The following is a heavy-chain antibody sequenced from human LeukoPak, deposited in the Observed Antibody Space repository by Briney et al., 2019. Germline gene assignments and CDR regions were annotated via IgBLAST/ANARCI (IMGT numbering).Heavy chain of an antibody. CDR2: INPNSGT. CDR1: GYTFSGYY. Sequence: ASVKVSCKASGYTFSGYYIHWVRQGPGQGLEWMGWINPNSGTNYAQNFQGRVTMTRDTSISTAYMELGRLTSDDTAVYYCAREEQHQRGRHFEYWGQGTLVTVSS. D-gene: IGHD6-13*01. V-gene: IGHV1-2*02. J-gene: IGHJ4*02. CDR3: AREEQHQRGRHFEY.